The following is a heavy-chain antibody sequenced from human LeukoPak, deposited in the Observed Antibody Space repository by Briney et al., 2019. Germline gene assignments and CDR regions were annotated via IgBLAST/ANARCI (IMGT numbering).Heavy chain of an antibody. CDR3: ARVAGWAPFDY. CDR1: GFTFSRYW. CDR2: INSDGSST. Sequence: GGSLRLSCAASGFTFSRYWMHWVRHAPGKGLVWVSHINSDGSSTRYADSVKGRFTISRDNAKNTLYLQMNSLSAEDTAVYYCARVAGWAPFDYWGQGTLVTVSS. V-gene: IGHV3-74*01. J-gene: IGHJ4*02. D-gene: IGHD6-19*01.